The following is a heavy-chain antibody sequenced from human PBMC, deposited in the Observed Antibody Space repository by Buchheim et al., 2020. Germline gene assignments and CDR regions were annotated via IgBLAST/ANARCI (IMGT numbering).Heavy chain of an antibody. V-gene: IGHV4-59*01. CDR1: GGSISSFP. D-gene: IGHD6-13*01. CDR3: ARGGGDSSRWPHYYDMDV. J-gene: IGHJ6*02. Sequence: QVQLQESGPGLVKPSETLSLTCTVSGGSISSFPWTWIRQSPEKGLEWIGYIYYDGSPNYNPSLKSRVTISVDTSKNQFSLRLSTVTAADTAVYYCARGGGDSSRWPHYYDMDVWGQGTT. CDR2: IYYDGSP.